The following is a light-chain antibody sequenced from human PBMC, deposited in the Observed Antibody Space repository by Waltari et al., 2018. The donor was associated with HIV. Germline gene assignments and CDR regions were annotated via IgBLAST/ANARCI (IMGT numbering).Light chain of an antibody. CDR3: QQYYSTPNT. CDR1: QGISNS. V-gene: IGKV1-NL1*01. CDR2: AAS. Sequence: QITPSPTSPSSSVGDKGTNTCRASQGISNSLAWYQQKPGKAPKLLLYAASRLESGVPSRFSGSGSGTDYTLTISSLQPEDFATYYCQQYYSTPNTFGQGTKLEIK. J-gene: IGKJ2*01.